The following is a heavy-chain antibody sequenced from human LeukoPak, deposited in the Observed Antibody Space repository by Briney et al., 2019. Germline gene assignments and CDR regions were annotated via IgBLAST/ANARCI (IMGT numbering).Heavy chain of an antibody. Sequence: ASVSVSCKASGYPFSAHFLNWVRQAPGQGLEWMGNIDTTTGNPRYAQDFTGRFVFSLDTSVSTAYLQITSLKADDTAAYYCVRGTPTPGMDYWGQGTQVTVSS. CDR1: GYPFSAHF. D-gene: IGHD3-10*01. J-gene: IGHJ4*02. CDR2: IDTTTGNP. V-gene: IGHV7-4-1*02. CDR3: VRGTPTPGMDY.